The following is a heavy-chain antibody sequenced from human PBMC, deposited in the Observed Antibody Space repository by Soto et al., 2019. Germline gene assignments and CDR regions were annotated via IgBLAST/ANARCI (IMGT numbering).Heavy chain of an antibody. V-gene: IGHV3-23*01. CDR3: AKDDFTDRGDDYFDY. D-gene: IGHD2-21*02. J-gene: IGHJ4*02. CDR1: GFSFTNFA. Sequence: AGVSLRLSCAASGFSFTNFAMSWVRQAPGKGLEWVAGIGASGDITWYADSVKGRLSISRDNSKNTLCLQLNSLRFEDTAVYYCAKDDFTDRGDDYFDYWGPGTLVTVSS. CDR2: IGASGDIT.